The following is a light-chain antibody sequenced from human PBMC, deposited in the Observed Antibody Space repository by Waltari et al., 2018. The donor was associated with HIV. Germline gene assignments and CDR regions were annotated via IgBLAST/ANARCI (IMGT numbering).Light chain of an antibody. V-gene: IGLV2-11*01. Sequence: QSALTQPRSVSGSPGQAVTISCAGSTSNVGTSYYVSWYHNKPGAAPPLFLFDVNRLPSGVPARFSGAKSGDTASLTISGLQAEDEGDFYCSSYGGSWSLVFGGGTRLTVL. CDR2: DVN. J-gene: IGLJ2*01. CDR1: TSNVGTSYY. CDR3: SSYGGSWSLV.